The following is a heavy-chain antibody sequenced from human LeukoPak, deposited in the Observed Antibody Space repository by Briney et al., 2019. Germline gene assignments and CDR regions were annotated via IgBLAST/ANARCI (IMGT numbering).Heavy chain of an antibody. CDR2: INSNSGGR. J-gene: IGHJ4*02. D-gene: IGHD6-13*01. CDR3: ARDPGSSW. Sequence: GASVKVSCKASRYTFTGYYIHWVRQAPGQGLEWMGWINSNSGGRNHAQKFQGRVTMTRDTSISTAYMELSRLRSDDTAVYYCARDPGSSWWGQGTLVTVSS. V-gene: IGHV1-2*02. CDR1: RYTFTGYY.